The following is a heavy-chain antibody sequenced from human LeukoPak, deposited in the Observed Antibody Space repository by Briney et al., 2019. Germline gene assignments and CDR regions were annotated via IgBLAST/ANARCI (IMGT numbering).Heavy chain of an antibody. V-gene: IGHV1-69*13. CDR2: VVPLFVTP. CDR3: ARADYGGNYTY. CDR1: GGTFRSTA. D-gene: IGHD4-23*01. Sequence: ASVKVSCKTSGGTFRSTAFNWVRQAPGQGLEWMGGVVPLFVTPTYALKFRGRVTITADASMSTVYMEVSSLGYEDTATYYCARADYGGNYTYWGQGTLVTVSS. J-gene: IGHJ4*02.